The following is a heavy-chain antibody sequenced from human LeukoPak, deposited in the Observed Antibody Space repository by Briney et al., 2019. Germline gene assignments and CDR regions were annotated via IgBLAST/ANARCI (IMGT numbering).Heavy chain of an antibody. D-gene: IGHD6-13*01. Sequence: PGGSLRLSCAASGITFSSYAMSWVRQAPGKGLEWVSAISGSGGSTYYADSVKGRFAISRDNAKNSLYLQMNSLRAEDTAVYYCAREGIAAAGTDYYYYMDVWGKGTTVTVS. CDR3: AREGIAAAGTDYYYYMDV. CDR2: ISGSGGST. V-gene: IGHV3-23*01. J-gene: IGHJ6*03. CDR1: GITFSSYA.